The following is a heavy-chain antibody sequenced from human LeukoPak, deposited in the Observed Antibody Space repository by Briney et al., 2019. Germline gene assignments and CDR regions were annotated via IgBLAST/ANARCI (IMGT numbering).Heavy chain of an antibody. V-gene: IGHV3-48*03. CDR2: ISSSCSTI. CDR3: ARVMESYGWKTPIGY. D-gene: IGHD5-18*01. Sequence: PGGSLRLSCAASGFTFSRYEMNWLRQAPGKGLEWVSYISSSCSTIYYADSVKGRFTISRDNVKNSLYLQMNSLRAEDTALYHCARVMESYGWKTPIGYWGQGTLVTVSS. CDR1: GFTFSRYE. J-gene: IGHJ4*02.